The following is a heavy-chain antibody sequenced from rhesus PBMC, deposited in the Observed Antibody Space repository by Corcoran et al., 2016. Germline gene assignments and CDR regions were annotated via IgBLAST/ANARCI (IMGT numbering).Heavy chain of an antibody. D-gene: IGHD7-45*01. CDR1: GYSISSGYY. CDR2: ISGYIAST. CDR3: ARPLSGDLMGWVDY. V-gene: IGHV4-99*01. Sequence: QVQLQESGPGLVKPSETLSLTCAVSGYSISSGYYWGWIRQPPGKGLEYIGYISGYIASTSYNPSLTSRVTISKDTSKNQFSLKLNSATAADTAVYYCARPLSGDLMGWVDYWGQGVLVTVSS. J-gene: IGHJ4*01.